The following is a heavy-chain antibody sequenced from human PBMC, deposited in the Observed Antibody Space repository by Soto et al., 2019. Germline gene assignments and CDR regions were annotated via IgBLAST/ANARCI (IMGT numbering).Heavy chain of an antibody. CDR3: ARGNIVVVPAARGKYYMDV. Sequence: ASVKVSCKASGYTFTIYDINWVLQATGQGLEWMGWMNPNSGNTGYAQKFQGRVTMTRNTSISTAYMELSSLRSEDTAVYYCARGNIVVVPAARGKYYMDVWGKGTTVTVSS. J-gene: IGHJ6*03. CDR1: GYTFTIYD. D-gene: IGHD2-2*01. CDR2: MNPNSGNT. V-gene: IGHV1-8*01.